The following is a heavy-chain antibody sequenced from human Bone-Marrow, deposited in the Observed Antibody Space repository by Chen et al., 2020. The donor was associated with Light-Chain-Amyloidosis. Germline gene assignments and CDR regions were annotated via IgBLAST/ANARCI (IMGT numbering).Heavy chain of an antibody. CDR2: ISGSGGSR. CDR1: GFAFSSYA. CDR3: AKDISYDDILPGYPADAFDI. J-gene: IGHJ3*02. D-gene: IGHD3-9*01. V-gene: IGHV3-23*04. Sequence: EVQLVESGGGLLQRGWSLRLSCAASGFAFSSYAMSWVRQAPGKGLEWVSTISGSGGSRYYGDSVKGRLTISRDNSKNALFLQMNSLRAEDTAVYYCAKDISYDDILPGYPADAFDIWGQVTMVTVSS.